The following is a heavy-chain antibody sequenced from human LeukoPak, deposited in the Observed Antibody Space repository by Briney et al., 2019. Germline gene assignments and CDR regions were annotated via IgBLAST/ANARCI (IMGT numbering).Heavy chain of an antibody. V-gene: IGHV3-48*03. CDR1: GFTFSSYE. Sequence: GGSLRLSCAASGFTFSSYEMNWVRQAPGKGLEWVSYISSSGSNIYYADSVKGRFTISRDNAKNSLYLQMNSLRAEDTAVYYCARGWISVSFDYWGQGTLVTASS. D-gene: IGHD5-12*01. CDR2: ISSSGSNI. J-gene: IGHJ4*02. CDR3: ARGWISVSFDY.